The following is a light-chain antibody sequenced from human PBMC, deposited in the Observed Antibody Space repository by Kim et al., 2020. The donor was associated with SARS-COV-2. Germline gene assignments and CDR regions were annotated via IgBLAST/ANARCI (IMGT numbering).Light chain of an antibody. J-gene: IGLJ2*01. CDR1: KLGDKY. CDR2: QDS. V-gene: IGLV3-1*01. CDR3: QAWDSSTAV. Sequence: VTPGQTASITCSGDKLGDKYACWYQQKPGQSPVLVIYQDSKRPSGIPERFSGSNSGNTATLTISGTQAMDEADYYCQAWDSSTAVFGGGTQLTV.